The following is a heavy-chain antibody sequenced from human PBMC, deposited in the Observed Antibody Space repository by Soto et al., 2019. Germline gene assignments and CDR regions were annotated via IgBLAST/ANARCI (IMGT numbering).Heavy chain of an antibody. CDR1: GGSISSSSYY. CDR2: IYYSGST. CDR3: ARHSGYGPQIDY. D-gene: IGHD5-12*01. Sequence: SETLSLTCTVSGGSISSSSYYWGWIRQPPGKGLEWIGTIYYSGSTSYNPSLKSRVTISVDTSKNQFSLKLSSVTAADTAVYYCARHSGYGPQIDYWGQGTLVTVSS. V-gene: IGHV4-39*01. J-gene: IGHJ4*02.